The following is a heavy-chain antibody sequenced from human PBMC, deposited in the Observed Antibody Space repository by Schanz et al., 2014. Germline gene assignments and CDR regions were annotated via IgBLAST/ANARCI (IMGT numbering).Heavy chain of an antibody. Sequence: QVQLQESGPGLVKPSQTLSLTCTVSGDSISSGGDYWSWIRQHPGKGLEWIGFISYSGSTYYNPSLKSRVTRSVDTSKNQITLKLRSVTAADTAVYYCARDSLRGATGGYGMDVWGQGTTVTVSS. D-gene: IGHD2-8*02. J-gene: IGHJ6*02. CDR3: ARDSLRGATGGYGMDV. CDR2: ISYSGST. V-gene: IGHV4-31*03. CDR1: GDSISSGGDY.